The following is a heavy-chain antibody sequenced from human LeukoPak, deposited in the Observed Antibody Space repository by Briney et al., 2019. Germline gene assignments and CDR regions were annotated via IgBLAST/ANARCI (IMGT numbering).Heavy chain of an antibody. CDR3: ARDSVPNWYFDL. CDR2: ISGSGGST. J-gene: IGHJ2*01. Sequence: PGACLRLSCVASGFTFKNYAMNWVRQAPGKGLEWVSGISGSGGSTDYADSVKGRFTISRNNSRNMLYLQMNSLRVEDTAIYYCARDSVPNWYFDLWGRGTLVTVFS. V-gene: IGHV3-23*01. CDR1: GFTFKNYA.